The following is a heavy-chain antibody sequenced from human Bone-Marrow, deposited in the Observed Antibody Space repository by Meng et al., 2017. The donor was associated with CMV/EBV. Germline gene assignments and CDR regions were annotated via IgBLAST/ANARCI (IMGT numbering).Heavy chain of an antibody. D-gene: IGHD2-15*01. J-gene: IGHJ4*02. V-gene: IGHV3-15*07. CDR3: TTDLPRSGGSCHDY. CDR2: IKSKLNGGTT. CDR1: GFIFSTSW. Sequence: SGFIFSTSWMNWVRQAPGKGLEWVGRIKSKLNGGTTDYAAPVKGRFTISRDDSENTVYLQMDSLISEDTAIYYCTTDLPRSGGSCHDYWGQGTLVTVSS.